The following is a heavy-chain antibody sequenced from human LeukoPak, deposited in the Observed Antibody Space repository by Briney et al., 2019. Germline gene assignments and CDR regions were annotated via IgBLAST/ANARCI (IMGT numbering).Heavy chain of an antibody. J-gene: IGHJ6*02. CDR1: GGSIRRSVYY. CDR2: IYYSGST. Sequence: SETLSLTGTVSGGSIRRSVYYWTWIRQHPGRGLEWIGYIYYSGSTYYNPSLKSRVSISVDTSKNQFSLKVSSVTAADTAVYYCARDVKSSGYNYYGMDVWGQGTTVTVSS. CDR3: ARDVKSSGYNYYGMDV. D-gene: IGHD6-19*01. V-gene: IGHV4-31*03.